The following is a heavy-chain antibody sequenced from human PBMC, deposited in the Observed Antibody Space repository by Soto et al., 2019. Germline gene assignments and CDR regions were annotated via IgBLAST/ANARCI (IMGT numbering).Heavy chain of an antibody. Sequence: PSETLSLTCAVYGGSFSGYYWSWIRQPPGKGLEWIGEINHSGSTNYNPSLKSRVTISVDTSKNHFSLKLSSVTAADTAVYYCARGPYYDFWSGPGTYYYYFGMDVWGQGTTVTVSS. CDR1: GGSFSGYY. D-gene: IGHD3-3*01. CDR3: ARGPYYDFWSGPGTYYYYFGMDV. CDR2: INHSGST. V-gene: IGHV4-34*01. J-gene: IGHJ6*02.